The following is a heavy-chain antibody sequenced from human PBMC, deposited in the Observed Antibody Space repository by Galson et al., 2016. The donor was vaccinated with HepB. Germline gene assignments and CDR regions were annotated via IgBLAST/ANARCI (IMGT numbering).Heavy chain of an antibody. CDR3: VRSVSEAY. V-gene: IGHV3-7*01. CDR2: IQQDGSEK. Sequence: SLRLSCAASGFTFSDHLMTWVRQAPGKGLEWVANIQQDGSEKYYVDSVKGRFTISRDNAKNSLYLQMDSLRAEETAVYYCVRSVSEAYWGQGALVTVSP. CDR1: GFTFSDHL. D-gene: IGHD5/OR15-5a*01. J-gene: IGHJ4*02.